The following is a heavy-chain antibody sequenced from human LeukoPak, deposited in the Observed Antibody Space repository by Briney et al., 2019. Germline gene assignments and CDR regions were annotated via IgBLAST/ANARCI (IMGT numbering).Heavy chain of an antibody. D-gene: IGHD2-8*02. J-gene: IGHJ4*02. V-gene: IGHV4-38-2*01. Sequence: KPSETLSLTCAVPGYSISSGYYWGWIRQPPGKGLEWIGSIYQSGSTYYNPSLKSRVTISVDTSKNQFSLKLSSVTATDTAVYYCAGGVLGRYDYWGQGILVTVSS. CDR3: AGGVLGRYDY. CDR2: IYQSGST. CDR1: GYSISSGYY.